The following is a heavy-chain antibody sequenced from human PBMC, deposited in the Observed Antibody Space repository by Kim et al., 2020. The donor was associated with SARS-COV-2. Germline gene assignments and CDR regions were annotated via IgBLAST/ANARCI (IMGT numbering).Heavy chain of an antibody. J-gene: IGHJ5*02. CDR3: ARDQGITIFGVVTINWFDP. V-gene: IGHV4-39*07. Sequence: SRVTISVDTSKNQFSLKLSSVTAADTAVYYCARDQGITIFGVVTINWFDPWGQGTLVTVSS. D-gene: IGHD3-3*01.